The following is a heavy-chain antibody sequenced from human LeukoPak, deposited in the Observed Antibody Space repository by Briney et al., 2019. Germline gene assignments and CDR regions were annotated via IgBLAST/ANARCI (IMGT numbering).Heavy chain of an antibody. CDR3: ARDALWFGRDPYYFDY. D-gene: IGHD3-10*01. J-gene: IGHJ4*02. V-gene: IGHV3-20*04. CDR2: INWNGGST. CDR1: GFTFDDYG. Sequence: PGGSLRLSCAASGFTFDDYGMSWVRQAPGKGLEWVSGINWNGGSTGYADSVKGRFTISRDNSKNTLCLQMSSLRAEDTAVYYCARDALWFGRDPYYFDYWGQGTLVTVSS.